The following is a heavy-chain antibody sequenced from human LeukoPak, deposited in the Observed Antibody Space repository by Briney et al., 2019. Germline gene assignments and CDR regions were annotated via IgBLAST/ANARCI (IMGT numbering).Heavy chain of an antibody. D-gene: IGHD3-10*01. CDR2: IYHSGST. V-gene: IGHV4-30-2*01. Sequence: SETLSLTCAVSGGSISSGGYSWSWIRQPPGKGLEWIGYIYHSGSTYYNPSLKSRVTISVDRSKNQFSLKLSSVTAADTAVYYCASSYYYGSGSSILFDPWGQGTLVTVSS. CDR1: GGSISSGGYS. CDR3: ASSYYYGSGSSILFDP. J-gene: IGHJ5*02.